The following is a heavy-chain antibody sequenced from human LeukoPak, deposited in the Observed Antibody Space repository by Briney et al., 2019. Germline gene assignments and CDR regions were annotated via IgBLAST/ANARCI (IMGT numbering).Heavy chain of an antibody. J-gene: IGHJ4*02. CDR2: FYTSGST. D-gene: IGHD2-8*01. CDR3: ARRAIVLMVYAILTYFDY. V-gene: IGHV4-61*02. Sequence: PSETLSLTCTVSGGSISSGTYYWSWIRQPAGKGLEWIGRFYTSGSTNYNPSLKSRVTISVDTSKNQFSLKLSSVTAADTAVYYCARRAIVLMVYAILTYFDYWGQGTLVTVSS. CDR1: GGSISSGTYY.